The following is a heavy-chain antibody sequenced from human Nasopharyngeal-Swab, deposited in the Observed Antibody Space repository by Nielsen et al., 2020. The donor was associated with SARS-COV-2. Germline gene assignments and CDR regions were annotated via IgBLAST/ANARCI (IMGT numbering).Heavy chain of an antibody. CDR3: AKEMVGAAG. V-gene: IGHV3-9*01. D-gene: IGHD6-13*01. J-gene: IGHJ4*02. Sequence: LKISCAASGFTFDDYAMHWVRQAPGKGLEWVSGISWNSGSIGYADSVKGRFTISRDNAKNSLYLQMNSLRAEDTALYYCAKEMVGAAGWGQGTLVTVSS. CDR2: ISWNSGSI. CDR1: GFTFDDYA.